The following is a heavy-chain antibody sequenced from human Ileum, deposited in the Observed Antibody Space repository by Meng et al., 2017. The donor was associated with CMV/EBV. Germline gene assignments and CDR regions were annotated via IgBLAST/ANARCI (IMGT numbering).Heavy chain of an antibody. CDR2: VYYSGTT. V-gene: IGHV4-39*07. CDR1: GGSTTSSTYY. D-gene: IGHD3-3*01. CDR3: ARNVGFYSSQIAY. J-gene: IGHJ4*02. Sequence: QLHLQESGPGWVKPSETLSLPCTASGGSTTSSTYYWGWIRQPPGKGLEWIGSVYYSGTTYYNPSLKSRVNMSIDTSKNRFSLKLSSATAADTAVYYCARNVGFYSSQIAYWGQGALVTVSS.